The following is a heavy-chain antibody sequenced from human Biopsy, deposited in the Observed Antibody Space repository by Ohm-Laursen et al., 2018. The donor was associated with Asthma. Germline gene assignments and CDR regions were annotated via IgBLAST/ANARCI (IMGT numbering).Heavy chain of an antibody. V-gene: IGHV1-69*13. CDR3: ARCQVGYSSGWSLLLKKIYYSGMDV. CDR2: IMTVFGTT. D-gene: IGHD6-19*01. CDR1: GGTFSNFA. Sequence: GPSVKVSCNAPGGTFSNFAISWVRQAPGQGLEWLGGIMTVFGTTNSAQKFQGRVTITADESTSTAYMEVTSLRSEDTAIYYWARCQVGYSSGWSLLLKKIYYSGMDVWGQGTAVTVSS. J-gene: IGHJ6*02.